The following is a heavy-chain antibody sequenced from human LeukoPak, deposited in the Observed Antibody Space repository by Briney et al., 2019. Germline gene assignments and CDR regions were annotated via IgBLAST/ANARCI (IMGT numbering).Heavy chain of an antibody. CDR3: SRRAAMRGDWFDP. V-gene: IGHV1-8*03. CDR2: MNPNSGNT. CDR1: GYTFTSYD. D-gene: IGHD2-2*01. J-gene: IGHJ5*02. Sequence: ASVKVSCKASGYTFTSYDINWVRQATGQGLEWMGWMNPNSGNTGYAQKFQGRVTITRNTSISTAYMELSSLRSEDTAVYYCSRRAAMRGDWFDPWGQGTLATVSS.